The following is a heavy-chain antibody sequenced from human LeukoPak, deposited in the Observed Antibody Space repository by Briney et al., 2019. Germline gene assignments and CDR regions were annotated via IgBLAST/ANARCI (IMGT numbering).Heavy chain of an antibody. V-gene: IGHV4-4*07. CDR1: GGSISSYY. CDR2: IYTSGNT. Sequence: PSETLSLTCTVSGGSISSYYWSWIRQPAGKGLEWIGRIYTSGNTNYNPSLKSRVTISVDKSKNQFSLKLSPVTAADTAVYYCARGRGGASFDYWGQGTLVTVSS. CDR3: ARGRGGASFDY. D-gene: IGHD5-24*01. J-gene: IGHJ4*02.